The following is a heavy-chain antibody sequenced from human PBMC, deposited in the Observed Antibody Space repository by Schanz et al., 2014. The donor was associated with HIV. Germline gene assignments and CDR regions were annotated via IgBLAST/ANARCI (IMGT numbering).Heavy chain of an antibody. CDR1: GFTFSSYA. V-gene: IGHV3-23*04. D-gene: IGHD6-6*01. J-gene: IGHJ6*02. CDR3: AKGGSSSVLAYYYYGMDV. CDR2: ISGNSGHT. Sequence: EVQLVESGGGFVQPGGSLTLSCAASGFTFSSYAMSWVRQAPGKGLEWVSGISGNSGHTWYADSVKGRFTISRDNSKSTLYLQLSSLRADDTAIYYCAKGGSSSVLAYYYYGMDVWGQGTTVTVSS.